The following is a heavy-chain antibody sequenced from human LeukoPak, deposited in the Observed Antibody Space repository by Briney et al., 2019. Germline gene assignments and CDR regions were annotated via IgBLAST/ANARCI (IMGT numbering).Heavy chain of an antibody. Sequence: PGGSLRLSCAASGFTFDSYAMSWVRQAPGKGLEWVSTISGSGGSTYYADSVKGRFTISRDNSKNTLHLQMNSLRAEDTAVYYCAKDLSPYCGGDCHRNEFYFDYWGQGTLVTVSS. D-gene: IGHD2-21*02. CDR3: AKDLSPYCGGDCHRNEFYFDY. V-gene: IGHV3-23*01. CDR2: ISGSGGST. CDR1: GFTFDSYA. J-gene: IGHJ4*02.